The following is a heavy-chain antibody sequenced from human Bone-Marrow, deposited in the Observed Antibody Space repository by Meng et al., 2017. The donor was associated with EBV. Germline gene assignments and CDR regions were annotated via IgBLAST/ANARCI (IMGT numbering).Heavy chain of an antibody. CDR2: INPGNGHT. CDR3: ARVYIPTTAAALFDY. Sequence: QVQLVQSGAEVKKPGASVKVSCKASGYTFIPYAIYWVRQAPGQTLEWMGWINPGNGHTRYSQKFQGRLTFIRDTSASTAYMELSSLRSEDTAVYYCARVYIPTTAAALFDYWGQGTLVTVSS. CDR1: GYTFIPYA. D-gene: IGHD6-13*01. V-gene: IGHV1-3*01. J-gene: IGHJ4*02.